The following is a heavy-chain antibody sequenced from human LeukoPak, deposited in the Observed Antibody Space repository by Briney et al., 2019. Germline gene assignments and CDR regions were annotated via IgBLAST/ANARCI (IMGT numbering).Heavy chain of an antibody. V-gene: IGHV4-39*07. D-gene: IGHD3-10*01. J-gene: IGHJ6*02. Sequence: SQTLSLTCTVSGGSISSGGYYWGWVRQPPGKGLEWIGSIYYSGSTYNNPSLKGRVTISVDTSKNQFSLKLSSVTAADTAVYYCARDRPPYHDSGNRSYYYGMDVWGQGTTVTVSS. CDR2: IYYSGST. CDR1: GGSISSGGYY. CDR3: ARDRPPYHDSGNRSYYYGMDV.